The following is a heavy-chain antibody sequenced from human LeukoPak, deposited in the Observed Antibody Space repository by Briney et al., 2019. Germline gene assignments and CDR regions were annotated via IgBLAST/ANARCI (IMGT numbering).Heavy chain of an antibody. Sequence: GASVKVSCKASGYTFTGYYMHWVRQAPGQGLEWMGWINPNSGGTNYAQKFQGRVTMTRDTSISTAYMELSRLRSDDTAVYYCARDRSAGVLPAPPFDFWGQGTLVTVSS. CDR2: INPNSGGT. CDR3: ARDRSAGVLPAPPFDF. D-gene: IGHD6-6*01. CDR1: GYTFTGYY. J-gene: IGHJ4*02. V-gene: IGHV1-2*02.